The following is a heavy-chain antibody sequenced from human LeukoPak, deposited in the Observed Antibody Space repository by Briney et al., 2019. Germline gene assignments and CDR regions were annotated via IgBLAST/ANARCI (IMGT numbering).Heavy chain of an antibody. V-gene: IGHV1-46*01. CDR2: INPNYGGT. D-gene: IGHD3-16*01. Sequence: GASVKVSCKASGYSFTSYYIHWVRQAPGQGLEWMGMINPNYGGTAYAQMFKGGVTLTRDTSTSTVYMELSSLKSEDTAVYFCARDQGRTADYVWGTYFDYWGQGALATVSS. CDR3: ARDQGRTADYVWGTYFDY. CDR1: GYSFTSYY. J-gene: IGHJ4*02.